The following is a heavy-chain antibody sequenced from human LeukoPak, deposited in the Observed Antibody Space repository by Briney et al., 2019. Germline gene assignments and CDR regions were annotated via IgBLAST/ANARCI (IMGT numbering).Heavy chain of an antibody. Sequence: SETLSLTCTVSGGSISSSSYYWSWIRQPPGKGLEWIGSIYYSGSTYYNPSLKSRVTISVDTSKNQFSLKLSSVTAADTAVYYCAGVATILRYFDYWGQGTLVTVSS. CDR1: GGSISSSSYY. D-gene: IGHD5-24*01. CDR2: IYYSGST. CDR3: AGVATILRYFDY. J-gene: IGHJ4*02. V-gene: IGHV4-39*07.